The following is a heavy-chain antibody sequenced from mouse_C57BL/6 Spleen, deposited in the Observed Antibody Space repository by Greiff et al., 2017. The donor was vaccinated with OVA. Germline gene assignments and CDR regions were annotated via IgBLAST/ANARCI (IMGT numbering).Heavy chain of an antibody. CDR1: GYTFTDYY. V-gene: IGHV1-26*01. CDR2: INPNNGGT. CDR3: ANYYGSSSWFAY. D-gene: IGHD1-1*01. Sequence: VPLQQSGPELVKPGSSVKISCKASGYTFTDYYLNWVKQSHGTSLEWIGDINPNNGGTSYNQKFKGKATLTVDKSSSTAYMELRSLTSEDSAVYYCANYYGSSSWFAYWGQGTLVTVSA. J-gene: IGHJ3*01.